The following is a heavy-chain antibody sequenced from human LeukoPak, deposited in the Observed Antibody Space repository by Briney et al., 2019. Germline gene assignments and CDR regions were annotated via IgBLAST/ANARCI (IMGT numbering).Heavy chain of an antibody. J-gene: IGHJ6*02. CDR1: GFTFSSYA. V-gene: IGHV3-30*18. CDR2: IPYDGSNK. CDR3: AKRGPSDYFYGMDV. D-gene: IGHD2-2*01. Sequence: GGSLRLSCAASGFTFSSYAMHWVRQAPGKGLEWVAVIPYDGSNKYYADSVKGRVTISRDKSKNTLYLQMNSLRAEDTAVYYCAKRGPSDYFYGMDVWGQGTTVTVSS.